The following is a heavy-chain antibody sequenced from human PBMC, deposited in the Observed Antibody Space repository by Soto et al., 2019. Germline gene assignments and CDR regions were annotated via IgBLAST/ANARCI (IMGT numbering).Heavy chain of an antibody. Sequence: QVQLVESGGDLVKPGGSLRLSCAASGFPFSDYYMSWIRQAPGKGLEWVSSISRSISDTNYAQSVKGRFTISRDNAKNSFHLQRDILRAEDTAVYSGARRRPTGYYNYWGQGTLVTVSA. CDR2: ISRSISDT. CDR3: ARRRPTGYYNY. D-gene: IGHD3-22*01. J-gene: IGHJ4*02. V-gene: IGHV3-11*05. CDR1: GFPFSDYY.